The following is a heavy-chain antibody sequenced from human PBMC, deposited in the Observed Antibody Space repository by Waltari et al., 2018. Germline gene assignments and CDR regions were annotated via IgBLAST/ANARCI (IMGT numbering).Heavy chain of an antibody. CDR2: IYYSGST. D-gene: IGHD3-16*02. Sequence: QLQLQESGPGLVKPSETLSLTCTVSGGSISSSSYYWGWIRQPPGKGLEWIGSIYYSGSTYYNPSLKSRVTISVDTSKNQFSLKLSSVTAADTAVYYCARRVSQLSGGVIVGAFDIWGQGTMVTVSS. CDR1: GGSISSSSYY. CDR3: ARRVSQLSGGVIVGAFDI. V-gene: IGHV4-39*07. J-gene: IGHJ3*02.